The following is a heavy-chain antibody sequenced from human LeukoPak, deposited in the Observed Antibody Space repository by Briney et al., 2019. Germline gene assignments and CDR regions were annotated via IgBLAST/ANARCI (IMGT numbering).Heavy chain of an antibody. CDR3: ARDRSGGYYQFDY. J-gene: IGHJ4*02. Sequence: GRSLRLSCAASGFTFSSYSMNWVRQAPGKGLEWVSSISSSSSYIYYADSMKGRFTISRDNAKNSLYLQMNSLRAEDTAVYYCARDRSGGYYQFDYWGQGTLVTVSS. D-gene: IGHD3-22*01. V-gene: IGHV3-21*01. CDR1: GFTFSSYS. CDR2: ISSSSSYI.